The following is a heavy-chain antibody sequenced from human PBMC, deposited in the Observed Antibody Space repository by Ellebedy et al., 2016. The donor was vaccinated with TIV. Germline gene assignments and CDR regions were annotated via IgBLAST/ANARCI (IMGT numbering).Heavy chain of an antibody. D-gene: IGHD5-18*01. Sequence: MPSETLSLTCAVYGGSFSGYYWSWIRQSPGKGLVWLGYMFYSGSTNYNPSLKSRVTISVDTSKNQFSLKLSSVTAADTAVYYCAKQGYRGYSYGATYTPFDYWGQGTLVTVSS. CDR1: GGSFSGYY. V-gene: IGHV4-59*08. CDR3: AKQGYRGYSYGATYTPFDY. J-gene: IGHJ4*02. CDR2: MFYSGST.